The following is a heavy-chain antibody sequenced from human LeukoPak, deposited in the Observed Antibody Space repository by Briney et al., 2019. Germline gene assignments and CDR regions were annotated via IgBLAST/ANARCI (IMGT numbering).Heavy chain of an antibody. D-gene: IGHD6-19*01. CDR1: GDRFSSNSAA. V-gene: IGHV6-1*01. J-gene: IGHJ4*02. CDR2: TYYWSKWYN. Sequence: SQTHSLTCAISGDRFSSNSAAWHWIRQSPSRGLEWLGRTYYWSKWYNHYAGSVKSRITINPDPFMYQFYLQLNPVTAYDSAGYVCARELYSSGGLFDYWGQGTLVTVSS. CDR3: ARELYSSGGLFDY.